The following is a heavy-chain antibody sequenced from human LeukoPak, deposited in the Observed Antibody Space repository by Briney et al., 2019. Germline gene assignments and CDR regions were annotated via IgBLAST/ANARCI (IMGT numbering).Heavy chain of an antibody. D-gene: IGHD5-12*01. CDR1: GGSISSYY. CDR2: IYCSGST. Sequence: SETLSLTCTVSGGSISSYYWSWIRQPPGKGLEWIGYIYCSGSTNYNPSLKSRVTISVDTSKNQFSLKLSSVTAADTAVYYCARRNSGYDSAYLDYWGQGTLVTVSS. V-gene: IGHV4-59*01. J-gene: IGHJ4*02. CDR3: ARRNSGYDSAYLDY.